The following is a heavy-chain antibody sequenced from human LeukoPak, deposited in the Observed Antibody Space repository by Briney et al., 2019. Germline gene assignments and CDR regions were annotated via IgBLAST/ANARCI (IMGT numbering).Heavy chain of an antibody. D-gene: IGHD5-24*01. J-gene: IGHJ5*02. Sequence: SETLSLTCTVSGGSISRYYWSWIRQPPGKGLEWIGHIYYTGSTYHNPSLKSRVTISVDTSRNQFSLSLSSVTAADTAVYYCARKRWLQPFDPWGQGTLVTVSS. CDR2: IYYTGST. CDR3: ARKRWLQPFDP. CDR1: GGSISRYY. V-gene: IGHV4-59*01.